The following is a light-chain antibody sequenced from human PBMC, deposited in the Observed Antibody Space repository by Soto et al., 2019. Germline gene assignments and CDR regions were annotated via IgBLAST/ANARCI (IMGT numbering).Light chain of an antibody. J-gene: IGLJ1*01. CDR2: EVS. Sequence: QSVLTQPASVSGSPGQSITISCTGTSSDVGGYNYVSWYQQHPGKAPKLMIYEVSNRPSGVSNRFSGSKSGNTASLTISGLQAEDEADYYCSSYTSSNTLENVFGTGTKVTVL. V-gene: IGLV2-14*01. CDR3: SSYTSSNTLENV. CDR1: SSDVGGYNY.